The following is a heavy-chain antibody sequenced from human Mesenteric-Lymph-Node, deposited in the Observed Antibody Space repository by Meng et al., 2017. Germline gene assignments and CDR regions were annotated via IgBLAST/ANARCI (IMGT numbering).Heavy chain of an antibody. V-gene: IGHV3-66*02. CDR3: ARDPHHTSGA. D-gene: IGHD3-10*01. CDR2: IYSGGDT. Sequence: GGSLRLSCAASGLTVSNNYIAWVRQAPGKGLEWVSAIYSGGDTYYADSVKGRFTISRDNSRNTVYLQMNNLRIEETAMYYCARDPHHTSGAWGQGTLVTVSS. J-gene: IGHJ4*02. CDR1: GLTVSNNY.